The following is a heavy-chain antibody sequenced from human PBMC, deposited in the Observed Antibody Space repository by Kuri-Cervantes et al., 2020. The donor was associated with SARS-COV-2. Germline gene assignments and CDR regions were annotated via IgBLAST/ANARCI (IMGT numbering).Heavy chain of an antibody. Sequence: GSLRLSCTVSGASISSSTYYWGWIRQSPGKGLEWLGSIYESGDTYYSSSLKSRLSLSVDTSKNQFSLKLTSVTAADTAIYYCGRHYAFDRFRKWGQGTQVTVSS. CDR2: IYESGDT. V-gene: IGHV4-39*01. CDR3: GRHYAFDRFRK. CDR1: GASISSSTYY. J-gene: IGHJ4*02. D-gene: IGHD3-9*01.